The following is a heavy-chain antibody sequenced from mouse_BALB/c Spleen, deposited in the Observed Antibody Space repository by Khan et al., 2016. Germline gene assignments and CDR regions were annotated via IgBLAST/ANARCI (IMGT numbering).Heavy chain of an antibody. CDR1: GYTFTKFW. Sequence: QVQLQQSGPELVRPGASVKMSCKASGYTFTKFWMHWVIQRPGQGLEWIGMIAPSNSETRLDQKFRGKATLTVDKSSSTAYMELLSLTSEDSAVYYCAMEDYCYSYYYAMDYWGQGTSVTVSS. V-gene: IGHV1-74*01. CDR2: IAPSNSET. D-gene: IGHD1-2*01. CDR3: AMEDYCYSYYYAMDY. J-gene: IGHJ4*01.